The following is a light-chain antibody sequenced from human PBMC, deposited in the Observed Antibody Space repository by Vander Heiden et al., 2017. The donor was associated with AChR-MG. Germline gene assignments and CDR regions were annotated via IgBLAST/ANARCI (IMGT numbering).Light chain of an antibody. CDR1: QSISSW. CDR2: KAS. Sequence: IRMPQPPSTLSASVGDRVTITCRASQSISSWLAWYQQKPGKAPKLLIYKASSLESGVPSRFSGSGSGTEFTLTISSLQPDDFATYYCQQYNSYSRTFGQGTKVEIK. J-gene: IGKJ1*01. CDR3: QQYNSYSRT. V-gene: IGKV1-5*03.